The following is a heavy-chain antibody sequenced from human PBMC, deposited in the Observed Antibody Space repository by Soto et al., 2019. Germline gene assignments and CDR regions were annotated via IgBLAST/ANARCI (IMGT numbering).Heavy chain of an antibody. CDR2: INHSGST. D-gene: IGHD5-12*01. CDR3: ARGRPNVDKVNWFDP. Sequence: SETLSLTCAVYGGSFSGYYWSWIRQPPGKGLEWIGEINHSGSTNYNPSLKSRVTISVDTSKNQFSLKLSSVTAADTAVYYCARGRPNVDKVNWFDPWGQGTLVTVSS. CDR1: GGSFSGYY. V-gene: IGHV4-34*01. J-gene: IGHJ5*02.